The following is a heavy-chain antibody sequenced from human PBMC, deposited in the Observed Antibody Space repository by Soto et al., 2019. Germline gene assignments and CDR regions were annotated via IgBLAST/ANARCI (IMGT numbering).Heavy chain of an antibody. J-gene: IGHJ4*02. CDR1: GYTFTSYY. V-gene: IGHV1-46*03. CDR2: ISPSSGST. Sequence: QVQLVQSGAEVKKPGASVKVSCKASGYTFTSYYIHCVRQAPGQGLEWMGIISPSSGSTNYAQKVQGSLTMTRDTSTTTVYMELSRLTSEDTAGYYCARAQSMAAAGRDPFDSWGQGALVTVSS. CDR3: ARAQSMAAAGRDPFDS. D-gene: IGHD6-13*01.